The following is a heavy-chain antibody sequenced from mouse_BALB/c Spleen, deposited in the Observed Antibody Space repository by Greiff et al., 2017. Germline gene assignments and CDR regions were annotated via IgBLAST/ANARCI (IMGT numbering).Heavy chain of an antibody. D-gene: IGHD1-2*01. J-gene: IGHJ4*01. CDR3: TRPLRLGRGSMDY. Sequence: EVQLQQSGTVLARPGASVKMSCKASGYTFTSYWMHWVKQRPGQGLEWIGAIYPGNSDTSYNQKFKGKAKLTAVTSTSTAYMELSSLTNEDSAVYYCTRPLRLGRGSMDYWGQGTSVTVSS. CDR2: IYPGNSDT. V-gene: IGHV1-5*01. CDR1: GYTFTSYW.